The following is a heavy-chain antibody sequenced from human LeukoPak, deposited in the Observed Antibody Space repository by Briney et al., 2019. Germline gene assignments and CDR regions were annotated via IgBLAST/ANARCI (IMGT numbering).Heavy chain of an antibody. D-gene: IGHD3-10*01. J-gene: IGHJ4*02. CDR2: ISYDGSNK. Sequence: GSLRLSCAASGFTFSSYGMHWVRQAPGKGLEWVAVISYDGSNKYYADSVKGRSTISRDNSKNTLYLQMNSLRAEDTAVYYCAREGGDSGKGVDYWGQGTLVTVSS. CDR1: GFTFSSYG. CDR3: AREGGDSGKGVDY. V-gene: IGHV3-30*03.